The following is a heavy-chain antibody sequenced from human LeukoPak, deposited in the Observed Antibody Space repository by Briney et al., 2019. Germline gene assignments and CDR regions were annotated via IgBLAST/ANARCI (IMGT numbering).Heavy chain of an antibody. CDR2: INHSGSP. D-gene: IGHD2-15*01. Sequence: SETLSLTCAVHGGSFSDYWWSCIRQPPGKGLEWIGEINHSGSPKYNPSLKSRVTISVDTSKNQFSLKLSSVTAADTAVYYCARVPYCSGGSCNYYYYYGMDVWGQGTTVTVSS. CDR3: ARVPYCSGGSCNYYYYYGMDV. CDR1: GGSFSDYW. V-gene: IGHV4-34*01. J-gene: IGHJ6*02.